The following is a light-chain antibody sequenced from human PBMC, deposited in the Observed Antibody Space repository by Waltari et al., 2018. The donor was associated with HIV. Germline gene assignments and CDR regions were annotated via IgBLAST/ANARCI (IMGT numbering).Light chain of an antibody. CDR1: QSVSNK. Sequence: ETVMTQSPATLSVSPVASVPLPCRASQSVSNKLAWYQQKPGQAPRFLIYDASSRAPGVPARFSGSGAGTEFTLTINSLQSEDFAVYYCQQYNNWPPLTCGGGTKVEIK. CDR3: QQYNNWPPLT. CDR2: DAS. V-gene: IGKV3-15*01. J-gene: IGKJ4*01.